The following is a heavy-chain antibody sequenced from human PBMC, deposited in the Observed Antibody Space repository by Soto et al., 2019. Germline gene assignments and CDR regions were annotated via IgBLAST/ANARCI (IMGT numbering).Heavy chain of an antibody. CDR3: ATGLRTGNYGMDV. CDR1: GGTFSNDA. V-gene: IGHV1-69*01. J-gene: IGHJ6*02. CDR2: IIPIFGTT. D-gene: IGHD3-10*01. Sequence: QEQLVQAGAEVKKPGSSVRISCRASGGTFSNDAVSWVRQAPGQGLQWMGGIIPIFGTTHYAQKFQGRVTINADESTATAYMERRSVTSEDTAVYYCATGLRTGNYGMDVWGQGTAVTVSS.